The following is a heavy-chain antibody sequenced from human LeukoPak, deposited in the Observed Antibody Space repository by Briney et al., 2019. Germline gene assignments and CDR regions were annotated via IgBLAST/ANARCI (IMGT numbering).Heavy chain of an antibody. V-gene: IGHV3-66*01. CDR1: GFTVSSNY. Sequence: GGSLRLSCAASGFTVSSNYMSWVRQAPGKGLEWVSVIYSGGSTYYADSVKGRFTISRDNSKNPLYLQMNSLRAEDTAVYYCARDLLGSGSYFDYWGQGTLVTVSS. CDR3: ARDLLGSGSYFDY. CDR2: IYSGGST. J-gene: IGHJ4*02. D-gene: IGHD3-22*01.